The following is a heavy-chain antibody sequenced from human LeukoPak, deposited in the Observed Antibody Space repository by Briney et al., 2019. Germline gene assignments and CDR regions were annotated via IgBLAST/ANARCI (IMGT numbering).Heavy chain of an antibody. Sequence: SCKASGYTFTSYAMSWVRQAPGTGLEWVSTISGSGGSTYYADSVKGRLTISRDNSKNTLSLQMNSLRAEDTAIYYCARTLTTGVWYYFDYWGQGTLVTVSS. V-gene: IGHV3-23*01. CDR2: ISGSGGST. CDR3: ARTLTTGVWYYFDY. D-gene: IGHD4-11*01. CDR1: GYTFTSYA. J-gene: IGHJ4*02.